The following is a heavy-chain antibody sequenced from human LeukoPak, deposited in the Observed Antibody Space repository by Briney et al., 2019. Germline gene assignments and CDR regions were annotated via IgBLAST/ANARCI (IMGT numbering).Heavy chain of an antibody. CDR2: VYSSGST. Sequence: SETLSLTCTVSGGSISSSSYYWGWIRQPPGKGLEWIGSVYSSGSTYYNPSLKSRVTISVDTSKNQFSLKLSSVTAADTAMYYCARDSSSDWYPPFDYWGQGTLVTVSS. J-gene: IGHJ4*02. V-gene: IGHV4-39*07. CDR1: GGSISSSSYY. CDR3: ARDSSSDWYPPFDY. D-gene: IGHD6-19*01.